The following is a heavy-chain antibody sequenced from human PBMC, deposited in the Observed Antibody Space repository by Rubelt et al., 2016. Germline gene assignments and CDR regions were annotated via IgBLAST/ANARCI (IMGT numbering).Heavy chain of an antibody. CDR2: IGSIRSNI. D-gene: IGHD2-21*02. Sequence: SCVASGFTFSNYGMNWVRQAPGKGLEWVAYIGSIRSNINYADSVKGRFTISRDTAKNSLYLQMNSLRAEDTAVYYCAAYCGSDPCYGWNYYGMDVWGQGTTVTVSS. CDR1: GFTFSNYG. J-gene: IGHJ6*02. CDR3: AAYCGSDPCYGWNYYGMDV. V-gene: IGHV3-48*03.